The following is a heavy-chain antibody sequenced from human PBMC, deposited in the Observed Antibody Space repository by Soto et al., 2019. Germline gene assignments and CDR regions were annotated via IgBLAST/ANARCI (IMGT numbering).Heavy chain of an antibody. CDR1: RGSIYTGGYY. D-gene: IGHD3-10*01. V-gene: IGHV4-31*03. CDR3: ARARSGTYYNPAWFDP. CDR2: IYVSGST. J-gene: IGHJ5*02. Sequence: QMQMQESGPGLVEPSQTLSLTCTVSRGSIYTGGYYWTWIRQHPGKALEWIGYIYVSGSTYYNPSLKSRVAISIDTSENQFSLKLNSVSAADTAVYYCARARSGTYYNPAWFDPWGQGALVTVSS.